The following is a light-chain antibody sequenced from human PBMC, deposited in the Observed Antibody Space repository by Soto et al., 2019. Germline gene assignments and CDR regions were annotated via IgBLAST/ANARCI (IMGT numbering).Light chain of an antibody. CDR1: QSVSSY. CDR3: QHTYSIPYT. Sequence: DIQMTQSPSSLSASVGDRVTVTCRASQSVSSYLNWYRQLPGKAPKLLIFTTSTLQSGVPSRFSGSGSGTDFTLTISSLQPEDFATYYCQHTYSIPYTVGRGTKLEIK. V-gene: IGKV1-39*01. CDR2: TTS. J-gene: IGKJ2*01.